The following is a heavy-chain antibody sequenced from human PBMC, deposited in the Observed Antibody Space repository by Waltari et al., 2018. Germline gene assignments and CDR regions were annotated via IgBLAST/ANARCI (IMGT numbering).Heavy chain of an antibody. V-gene: IGHV4-59*11. J-gene: IGHJ5*02. Sequence: QVRMQESGPGLVKPSETLSLTCTVSGGSISSHYWSWIRQPPGKGLEWIGYIYYSGSTNYNPSLKSRVTISVDTSKNQFSLKLSSVTAADTAVYYCARSYYSNGDWFDPWGQGTLVTVSS. D-gene: IGHD4-4*01. CDR3: ARSYYSNGDWFDP. CDR2: IYYSGST. CDR1: GGSISSHY.